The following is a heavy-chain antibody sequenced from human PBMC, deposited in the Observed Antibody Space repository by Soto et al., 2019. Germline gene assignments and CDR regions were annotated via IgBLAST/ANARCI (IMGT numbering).Heavy chain of an antibody. V-gene: IGHV4-59*13. D-gene: IGHD5-18*01. J-gene: IGHJ4*02. CDR3: ARRYGSFDY. CDR2: VYYSGST. CDR1: GGSMSSYY. Sequence: PSETLSLTCNVSGGSMSSYYWSWIRQPPGKGLEWIGYVYYSGSTNYNPSLKSRVTISVDTSKNQFSLKLSSVTAADTAVYYCARRYGSFDYWGQGTLVTVSS.